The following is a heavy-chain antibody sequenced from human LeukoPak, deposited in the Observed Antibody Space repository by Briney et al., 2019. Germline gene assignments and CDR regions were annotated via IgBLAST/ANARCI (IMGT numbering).Heavy chain of an antibody. Sequence: GGSLRLSCAASGFTFSSYAMSWVRQAPGKGLEWVSAISGSGGSTYYADSVKGRSTISRDNSKNTLYLQMNSLRAEDTAVYYCAKRSTGSGSYSYYYYMDVWGKGTTVTVSS. J-gene: IGHJ6*03. D-gene: IGHD3-10*01. CDR1: GFTFSSYA. CDR2: ISGSGGST. V-gene: IGHV3-23*01. CDR3: AKRSTGSGSYSYYYYMDV.